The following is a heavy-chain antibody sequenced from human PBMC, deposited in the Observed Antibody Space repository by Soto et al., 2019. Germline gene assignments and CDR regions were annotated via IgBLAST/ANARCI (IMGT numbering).Heavy chain of an antibody. CDR1: GFTVSSNY. J-gene: IGHJ4*02. V-gene: IGHV3-53*01. Sequence: PGGSLRLSCAASGFTVSSNYMTRVRQAPGKGLEWVSVIYSGGSTYYADSVKGRFTISRDNSKNTLYLQMNSLRAEDTALYYCARDSRNRNFFDYWGQGTLVTVSS. CDR2: IYSGGST. D-gene: IGHD2-2*01. CDR3: ARDSRNRNFFDY.